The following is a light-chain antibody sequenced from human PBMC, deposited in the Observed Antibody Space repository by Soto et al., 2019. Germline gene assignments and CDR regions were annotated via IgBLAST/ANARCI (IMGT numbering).Light chain of an antibody. CDR1: QSVSSK. V-gene: IGKV3-15*01. Sequence: EIVMTQSPATLSVSPGEGSTLSCRASQSVSSKLAWYQQKPGQAPRLLIYGASTRATGIPARFSGSGSGTEFTLIISSLQSEDSAVYYCQQYNSWLWTFGQGTKVDI. CDR2: GAS. J-gene: IGKJ1*01. CDR3: QQYNSWLWT.